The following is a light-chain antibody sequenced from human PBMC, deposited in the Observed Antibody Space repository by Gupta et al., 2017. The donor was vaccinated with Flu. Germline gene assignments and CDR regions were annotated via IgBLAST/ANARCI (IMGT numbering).Light chain of an antibody. J-gene: IGLJ1*01. CDR3: SSPADRSRVTFV. V-gene: IGLV2-11*01. CDR2: ART. Sequence: SDSAHPRAVSASLGQSGTISCTGTSNDVGAYNRVSWYEQRPGKAPKLILYARTERPSGVPARFSCSTSCNTASTIITALQADDEADDYCSSPADRSRVTFVLGTGTTLTVL. CDR1: SNDVGAYNR.